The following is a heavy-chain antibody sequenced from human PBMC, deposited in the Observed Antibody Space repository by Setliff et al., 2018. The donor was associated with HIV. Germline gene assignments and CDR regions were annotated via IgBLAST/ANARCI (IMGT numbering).Heavy chain of an antibody. CDR1: GYTFTNSD. J-gene: IGHJ4*02. CDR2: INPSDNRT. Sequence: ASVKVSCKASGYTFTNSDINWVRQAPGQGLEWMGIINPSDNRTYYAQKFQGRVTMTRDTSTSSVYMELRSLRSEDTAVYYCARAYYDSVWGSHRYRFYYFDYWGQGSLVTVSS. D-gene: IGHD3-16*02. V-gene: IGHV1-46*01. CDR3: ARAYYDSVWGSHRYRFYYFDY.